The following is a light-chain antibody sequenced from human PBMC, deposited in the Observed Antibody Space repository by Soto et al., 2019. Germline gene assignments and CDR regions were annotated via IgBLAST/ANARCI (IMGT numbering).Light chain of an antibody. CDR3: QQYNKWPLT. CDR1: QSVSNN. J-gene: IGKJ4*01. V-gene: IGKV3-15*01. Sequence: EIVMTQSPATLSVSPGERAILSCRASQSVSNNLAWYQQKPGQAPSLLIYHASTKATGIPARFSGSGSGTEFTLTISSLLSEDFAVYYCQQYNKWPLTFGGGTKVEIK. CDR2: HAS.